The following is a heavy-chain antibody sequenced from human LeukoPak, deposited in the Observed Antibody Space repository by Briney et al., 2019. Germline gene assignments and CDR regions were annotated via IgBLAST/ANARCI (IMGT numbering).Heavy chain of an antibody. V-gene: IGHV3-23*01. J-gene: IGHJ4*02. CDR1: GFTFSTYL. CDR2: ISGCAEYI. D-gene: IGHD3-3*01. CDR3: ASGPPFLKYFEY. Sequence: GGSLRLSCAASGFTFSTYLMNWFRQAPGKGLEWVSTISGCAEYIFYAGSVTGRFTISRDDSNNALYLQMHSLRAEETALYYCASGPPFLKYFEYWGQGTLVTVSS.